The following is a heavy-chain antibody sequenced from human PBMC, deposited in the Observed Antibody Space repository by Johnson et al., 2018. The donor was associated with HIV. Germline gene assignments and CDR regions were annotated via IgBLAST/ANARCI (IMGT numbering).Heavy chain of an antibody. Sequence: VQLVESGGGVVRPGGSLRLSCAASGFTFSMYAMHWVRQAPGKGLEWVSAISGSGGSTYYTDSVKGRFTISRDNSKNSLYLQMNSLRAEDTALYYCAKGRTYYYDSSGSPWDAFDIWGQGTMVTVSS. CDR3: AKGRTYYYDSSGSPWDAFDI. J-gene: IGHJ3*02. D-gene: IGHD3-22*01. CDR1: GFTFSMYA. V-gene: IGHV3-23*04. CDR2: ISGSGGST.